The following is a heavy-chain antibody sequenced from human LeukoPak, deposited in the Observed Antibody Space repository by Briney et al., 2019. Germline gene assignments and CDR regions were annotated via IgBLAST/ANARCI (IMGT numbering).Heavy chain of an antibody. D-gene: IGHD3-10*01. J-gene: IGHJ4*02. V-gene: IGHV3-74*01. Sequence: GGSLRLSCAASGFTFSSYWMHWVRQAPGKGLVWVSRINSDGSSTSYADSVKGRFTISRDNAKNTLYLQMNSLRAEDTAVYYCARGPHYYGSGSYPPDYWGQGTLVNVSS. CDR2: INSDGSST. CDR3: ARGPHYYGSGSYPPDY. CDR1: GFTFSSYW.